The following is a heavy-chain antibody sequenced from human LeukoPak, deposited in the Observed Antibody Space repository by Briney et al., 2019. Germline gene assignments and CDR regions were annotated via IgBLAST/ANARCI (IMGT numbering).Heavy chain of an antibody. J-gene: IGHJ4*02. CDR3: ARGPGDLGDC. D-gene: IGHD7-27*01. Sequence: ASVKVSCKASGYTFTSYFMHWVRQAPGQGLEWMGLVNPSGGSTNYAQKFQGRVTMTRDMSTSTVFMELDSLRSEDTAVYYCARGPGDLGDCWGQGTLVTVSS. V-gene: IGHV1-46*01. CDR2: VNPSGGST. CDR1: GYTFTSYF.